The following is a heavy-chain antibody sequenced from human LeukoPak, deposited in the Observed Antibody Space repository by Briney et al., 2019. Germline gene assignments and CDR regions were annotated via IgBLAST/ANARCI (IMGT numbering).Heavy chain of an antibody. J-gene: IGHJ4*02. CDR2: ISSSSSYT. Sequence: PGGSLRLSCAASGFTFSDYYMSWIRQAPGKGLEWVSYISSSSSYTNYADSVKGRFTISRDNAKNPLYLQMNSLRAEDTAVYYCARVLVSGYYGSGSYYNALPRYYFDYWGQGTLVTVSS. D-gene: IGHD3-10*01. CDR1: GFTFSDYY. CDR3: ARVLVSGYYGSGSYYNALPRYYFDY. V-gene: IGHV3-11*05.